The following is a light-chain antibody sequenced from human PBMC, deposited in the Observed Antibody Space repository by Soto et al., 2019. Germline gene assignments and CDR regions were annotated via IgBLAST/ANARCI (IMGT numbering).Light chain of an antibody. V-gene: IGLV2-23*02. CDR3: CSYAGSSTFV. CDR1: SSDVGGYNY. Sequence: QSALTQPASVSGSPGQSITISCTGTSSDVGGYNYVSWYQHHPGKAPKLMIHEVSDRPSGISNRFSGSKSADTASLTISGLQAEDEADYHCCSYAGSSTFVFGGGTKLTVL. J-gene: IGLJ3*02. CDR2: EVS.